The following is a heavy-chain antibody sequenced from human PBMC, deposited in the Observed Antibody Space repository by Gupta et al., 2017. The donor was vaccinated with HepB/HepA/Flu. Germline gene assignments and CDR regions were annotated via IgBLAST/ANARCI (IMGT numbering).Heavy chain of an antibody. CDR1: GGSLSRYY. V-gene: IGHV4-4*07. Sequence: QVQLQESGPGLVTPSETLSLTCTASGGSLSRYYWSWIRQPAGKGLEWIGRIYTSGSTNYNPSLKSRVTMSVDTSKNQFSLKLSSVTAADTAVYYCARVNIGYSSSRGDAFDIWGQGTMVTVSS. CDR3: ARVNIGYSSSRGDAFDI. D-gene: IGHD6-6*01. CDR2: IYTSGST. J-gene: IGHJ3*02.